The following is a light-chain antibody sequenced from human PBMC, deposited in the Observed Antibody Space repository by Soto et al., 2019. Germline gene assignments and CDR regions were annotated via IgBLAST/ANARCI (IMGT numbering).Light chain of an antibody. V-gene: IGLV2-14*01. CDR3: SSNTTRGTQA. Sequence: QSVLTQPASVSGSPGQSITISCTGTSSDVGGYNYACWYQQHPGKAPKLMIYDVSNRPSGVSNRFSGSKSGNTASLIISGFQAKDEADYYCSSNTTRGTQAFGTGPK. J-gene: IGLJ1*01. CDR2: DVS. CDR1: SSDVGGYNY.